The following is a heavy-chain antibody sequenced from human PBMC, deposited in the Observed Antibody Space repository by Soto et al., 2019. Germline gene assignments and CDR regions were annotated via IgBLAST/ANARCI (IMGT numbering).Heavy chain of an antibody. Sequence: SETLSLTCTVSGGSISTYYWSWIRQPPGGTLEWIGYIYASGATTYNPSLESRVTMSVDMPNNEFSLELTSLTAADTAVYYCARPHSFDGSIYHYYFDFWGQGTLVTVSS. D-gene: IGHD3-10*01. CDR2: IYASGAT. CDR3: ARPHSFDGSIYHYYFDF. CDR1: GGSISTYY. V-gene: IGHV4-59*01. J-gene: IGHJ4*02.